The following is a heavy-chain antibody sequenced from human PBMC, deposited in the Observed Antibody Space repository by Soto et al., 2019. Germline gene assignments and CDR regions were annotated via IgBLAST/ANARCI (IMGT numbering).Heavy chain of an antibody. Sequence: QVQLVQSGAEVKKPGASVKVSCKASGYTFTSSGMSWVRQAPGQGLAWMGWISAHTGSSEYAQRFQGRVTMTTDRSTSTADMELRSLRSDDTAVYYCARAFFYQGSDSRGYSFYAFDFWGPGTLVTVSS. D-gene: IGHD3-22*01. CDR2: ISAHTGSS. J-gene: IGHJ3*01. CDR3: ARAFFYQGSDSRGYSFYAFDF. V-gene: IGHV1-18*01. CDR1: GYTFTSSG.